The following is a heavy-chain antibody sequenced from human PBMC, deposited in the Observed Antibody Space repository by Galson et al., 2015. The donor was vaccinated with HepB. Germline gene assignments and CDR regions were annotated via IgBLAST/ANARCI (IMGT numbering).Heavy chain of an antibody. J-gene: IGHJ4*02. CDR1: GYTFTSYG. D-gene: IGHD3-22*01. Sequence: SVKVSCKASGYTFTSYGISWVRQAPGQGLEWMGWISAYNGNTNYAQKLQGRVTMTTDTSTSTAYMELRSLRSDDTAVYYCARYDSSGYYHPVFDYWGQGTLVTVSS. CDR3: ARYDSSGYYHPVFDY. V-gene: IGHV1-18*04. CDR2: ISAYNGNT.